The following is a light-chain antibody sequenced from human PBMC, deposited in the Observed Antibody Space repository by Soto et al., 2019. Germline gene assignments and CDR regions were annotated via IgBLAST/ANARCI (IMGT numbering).Light chain of an antibody. Sequence: EIVMTQSPATLSVSPGERATLSCRASQSVSSNLAWHQQKPGQAPRLLIYSASTRATGTPARFSGSGSGTEFTLTISSLLSEDIEVYYCQQYDIWPITFGQGTRLEIK. J-gene: IGKJ5*01. V-gene: IGKV3-15*01. CDR2: SAS. CDR1: QSVSSN. CDR3: QQYDIWPIT.